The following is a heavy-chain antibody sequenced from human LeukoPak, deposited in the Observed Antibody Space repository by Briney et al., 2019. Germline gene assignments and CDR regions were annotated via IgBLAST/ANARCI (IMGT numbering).Heavy chain of an antibody. CDR3: ARASSGYQLPQFHWFDP. Sequence: GASVKVSCKASGGTFSSYAISWVRQAPGQGLEWMGGIIPIFGTANYAPKFQGRVTITTDESTSTAYMELSSLRSEDTAVYYCARASSGYQLPQFHWFDPWGQGTLVTVSS. J-gene: IGHJ5*02. CDR1: GGTFSSYA. D-gene: IGHD2-2*01. V-gene: IGHV1-69*05. CDR2: IIPIFGTA.